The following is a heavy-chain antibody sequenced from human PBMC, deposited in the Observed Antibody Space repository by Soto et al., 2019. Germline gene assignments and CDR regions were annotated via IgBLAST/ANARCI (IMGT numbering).Heavy chain of an antibody. V-gene: IGHV1-69*15. CDR2: IIPIFGIP. Sequence: QVQLVQSGAEVKKRGSSVKVSCKASGGTFSRYRITWVRQAPGHGLEWIGRIIPIFGIPTYAQKFQGRVTITADESTSGAYMELSSLRSDDTSVYYCAREDRDRETGLVPAAIAGMDGWGQGTTVTVSS. D-gene: IGHD2-2*01. J-gene: IGHJ6*02. CDR1: GGTFSRYR. CDR3: AREDRDRETGLVPAAIAGMDG.